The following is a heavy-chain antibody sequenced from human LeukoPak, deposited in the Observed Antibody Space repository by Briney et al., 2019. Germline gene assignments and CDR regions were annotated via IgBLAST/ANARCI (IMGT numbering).Heavy chain of an antibody. CDR1: GFTFSSYA. D-gene: IGHD3-3*01. Sequence: GGSLRLSCAASGFTFSSYAMSWVRQAPGKGLEWVSAISGSGGSTYYADSVKGRFTISRDNSKNTLYLQMNSLRAEDTAVYYCARSDDFWSGYYEGAFDIWGQGTMVAVSS. CDR2: ISGSGGST. CDR3: ARSDDFWSGYYEGAFDI. V-gene: IGHV3-23*01. J-gene: IGHJ3*02.